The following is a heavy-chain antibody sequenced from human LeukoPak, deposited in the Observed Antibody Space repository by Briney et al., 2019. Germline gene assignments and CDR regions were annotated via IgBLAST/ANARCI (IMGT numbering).Heavy chain of an antibody. V-gene: IGHV4-34*01. CDR2: INHSGST. J-gene: IGHJ5*02. D-gene: IGHD3-16*01. Sequence: SETLSLTCAVYGGSFSGYYWSWIRQPPGKGLEWIGEINHSGSTNYNPSLKSRVTISVDTSKNQFSLKLSPVTAADTAVYYCARRMGTFDPWGQGTLVTVSS. CDR1: GGSFSGYY. CDR3: ARRMGTFDP.